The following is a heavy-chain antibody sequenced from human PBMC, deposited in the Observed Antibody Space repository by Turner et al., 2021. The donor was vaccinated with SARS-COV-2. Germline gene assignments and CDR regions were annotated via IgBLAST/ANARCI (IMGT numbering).Heavy chain of an antibody. CDR1: GYTPTELS. V-gene: IGHV1-24*01. CDR3: ATALPIMGGANYGDYYYYYGMDV. J-gene: IGHJ6*02. Sequence: SCKVSGYTPTELSMHWVRQAPGKGLEWMGGFDPEDGETIYAQKLQGRVTMTEDTSTDTAYVELSSLRSEDTAVYYCATALPIMGGANYGDYYYYYGMDVWGQGTTVTVSS. CDR2: FDPEDGET. D-gene: IGHD4-17*01.